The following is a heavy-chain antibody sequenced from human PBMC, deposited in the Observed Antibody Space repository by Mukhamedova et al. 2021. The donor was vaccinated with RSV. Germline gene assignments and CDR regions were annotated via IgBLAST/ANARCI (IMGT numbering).Heavy chain of an antibody. CDR2: IYTSGST. CDR3: ARAQIIAAEELLDAFDI. J-gene: IGHJ3*02. D-gene: IGHD6-13*01. Sequence: GLEWIGRIYTSGSTNYNPSLKSRVTISVDTSKNQFSLKLSSVTAADTAVYYCARAQIIAAEELLDAFDIWGQGTMVTVSS. V-gene: IGHV4-61*02.